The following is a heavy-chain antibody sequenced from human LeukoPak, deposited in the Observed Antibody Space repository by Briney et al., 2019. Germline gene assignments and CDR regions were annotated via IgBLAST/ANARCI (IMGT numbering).Heavy chain of an antibody. D-gene: IGHD3-10*01. CDR2: IRYDGSNK. CDR1: GFTFSSYA. CDR3: AKDRGSGSFYGIDY. Sequence: GGSLRLSCAASGFTFSSYAMSWVRQAPGKGLEWVTFIRYDGSNKYYADSVKGRFTISRDNSKNMLYLQMNSLRAEDTAVYYCAKDRGSGSFYGIDYWGQGTLVTVSS. V-gene: IGHV3-30*02. J-gene: IGHJ4*02.